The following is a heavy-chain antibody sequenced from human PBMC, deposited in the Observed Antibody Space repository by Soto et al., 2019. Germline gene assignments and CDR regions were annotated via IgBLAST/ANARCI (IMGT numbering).Heavy chain of an antibody. V-gene: IGHV3-30*03. D-gene: IGHD3-22*01. Sequence: PGGSLRLSCVASGFTFSGYGTHWVRQAPGKGLEWVALISSDGSNKYYADSVKGRFTISRDNSKNTLYLQMNSLRAEDTAVYYCAGDGARLVYHHDVRRYYGTNFWGKGIPVTVVS. CDR3: AGDGARLVYHHDVRRYYGTNF. CDR2: ISSDGSNK. J-gene: IGHJ1*01. CDR1: GFTFSGYG.